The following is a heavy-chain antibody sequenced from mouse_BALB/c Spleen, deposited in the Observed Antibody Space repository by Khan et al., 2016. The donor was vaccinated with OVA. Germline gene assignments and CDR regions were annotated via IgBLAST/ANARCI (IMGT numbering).Heavy chain of an antibody. J-gene: IGHJ3*01. CDR1: GYTFTSYY. CDR3: TRGGYDGAWFAY. V-gene: IGHV1S81*02. Sequence: QVQLQQPGAELVKPGASVKLSCKASGYTFTSYYMYWVNQRPGQGLEWIGEINPSNGGTNFNEKFKSKATLTVDKSSSTVYMQLSSLTSEDSAIYYCTRGGYDGAWFAYWGQGTLVTVSA. CDR2: INPSNGGT. D-gene: IGHD2-2*01.